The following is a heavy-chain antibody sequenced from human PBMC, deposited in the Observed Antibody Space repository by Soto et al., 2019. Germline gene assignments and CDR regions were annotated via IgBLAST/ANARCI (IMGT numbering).Heavy chain of an antibody. V-gene: IGHV4-59*01. CDR2: IHYSGST. CDR3: ARELFGRSVWFGP. J-gene: IGHJ5*02. CDR1: GGSISNYY. D-gene: IGHD3-10*01. Sequence: PSETLSLTCTVSGGSISNYYWTWIRQPPGKGLEWIGYIHYSGSTNYNPSLKSRVTISVDTSKNQFSLKLTSVTAADTAVYYCARELFGRSVWFGPWGQGTLVTVS.